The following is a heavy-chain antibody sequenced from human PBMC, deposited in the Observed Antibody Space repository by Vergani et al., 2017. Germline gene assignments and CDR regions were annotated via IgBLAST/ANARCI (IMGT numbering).Heavy chain of an antibody. J-gene: IGHJ6*03. D-gene: IGHD4-11*01. CDR3: ARAGADDYSNYYYYMDV. Sequence: QVQLVQSGAEVKKPGASVKVSCKASGYTLTGYYMHWVRQAPGQGLEWMGWINPNSGGTNYAQKFQGWVTMTRDTSLSTAYMELSRLRSDDTAVYYCARAGADDYSNYYYYMDVWGKGTTVTVSS. CDR1: GYTLTGYY. V-gene: IGHV1-2*04. CDR2: INPNSGGT.